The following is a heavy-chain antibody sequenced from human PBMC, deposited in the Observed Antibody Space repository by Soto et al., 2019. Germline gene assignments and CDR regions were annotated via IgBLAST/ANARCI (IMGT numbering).Heavy chain of an antibody. D-gene: IGHD6-6*01. CDR3: AKTRYSSSASGSDY. Sequence: EVQLLESGGGLVQPGGSLRLSCAASGFTFSSYAMSWVRQAPGKGLEWVSAISGSGGSTYYADSVKGRFTISRDNSKNTLYLKMNSLRAEDTAVYYCAKTRYSSSASGSDYWGQGTLVTVSS. V-gene: IGHV3-23*01. CDR2: ISGSGGST. CDR1: GFTFSSYA. J-gene: IGHJ4*02.